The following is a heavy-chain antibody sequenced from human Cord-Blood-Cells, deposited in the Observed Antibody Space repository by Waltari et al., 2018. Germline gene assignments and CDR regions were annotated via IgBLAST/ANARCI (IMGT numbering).Heavy chain of an antibody. Sequence: QVQLVQSGAEVKKPGSSVKVSCKASGGTFSSYAISWVRQAPGQGLGWMGGISPSFGTANYAQKFQGRVTITADESTSTAYMELSSLRSEDTAVYYCARVGVSYDFWSGYHDAFDIWGQGTMVTVSS. CDR1: GGTFSSYA. D-gene: IGHD3-3*01. V-gene: IGHV1-69*01. J-gene: IGHJ3*02. CDR2: ISPSFGTA. CDR3: ARVGVSYDFWSGYHDAFDI.